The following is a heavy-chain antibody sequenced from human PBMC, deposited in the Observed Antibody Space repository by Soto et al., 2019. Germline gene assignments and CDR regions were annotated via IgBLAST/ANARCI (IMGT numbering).Heavy chain of an antibody. Sequence: GASVKVSCKASGGTFSSYTISWVRQAPGQGLEWMGRIIPILGIANYAQKFQGRVTITADKSTSTAYMELSSLRSEDTAVYYCARAMAATQRSDYYYYYYMDVWGKGTTVTVSS. CDR1: GGTFSSYT. V-gene: IGHV1-69*02. CDR3: ARAMAATQRSDYYYYYYMDV. CDR2: IIPILGIA. D-gene: IGHD6-19*01. J-gene: IGHJ6*03.